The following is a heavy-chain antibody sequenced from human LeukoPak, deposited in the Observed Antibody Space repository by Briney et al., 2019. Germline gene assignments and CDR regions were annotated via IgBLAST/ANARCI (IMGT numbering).Heavy chain of an antibody. CDR3: AKEGAAPGPDFDY. CDR2: IDPSGST. CDR1: GASIRHYY. D-gene: IGHD6-13*01. Sequence: SETLSLTCTVSGASIRHYYWSWIRQPAGKGLEWIGRIDPSGSTNYSPSLKSRVTMSIDTSKNQFALKLNSVTAADTAVYYCAKEGAAPGPDFDYWGQGTLVIVSS. V-gene: IGHV4-4*07. J-gene: IGHJ4*02.